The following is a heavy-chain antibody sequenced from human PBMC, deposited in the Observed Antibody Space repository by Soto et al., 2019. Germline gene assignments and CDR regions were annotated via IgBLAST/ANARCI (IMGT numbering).Heavy chain of an antibody. CDR2: INPNSGGT. CDR3: ARANSGDDDEFDY. D-gene: IGHD5-12*01. CDR1: GYTFTGYY. V-gene: IGHV1-2*02. J-gene: IGHJ4*02. Sequence: QVQLVQSGAEVKKPGASVKVSCKASGYTFTGYYMHWVRQAPGQGLEWMGWINPNSGGTNYAQKVQGRVTMTRDTSISSAYMELSRLRSDDTAVYYCARANSGDDDEFDYWGQGTPVTVSS.